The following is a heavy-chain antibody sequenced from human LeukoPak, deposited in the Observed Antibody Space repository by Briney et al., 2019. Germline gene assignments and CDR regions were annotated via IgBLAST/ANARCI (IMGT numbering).Heavy chain of an antibody. CDR2: IYYSGST. CDR3: ARGIDFWSGYLTYFDY. V-gene: IGHV4-59*08. D-gene: IGHD3-3*01. J-gene: IGHJ4*02. CDR1: GGSISSYY. Sequence: SETLSLTCTVSGGSISSYYWSWIRQPPGKGLEWIGYIYYSGSTNYNPSLKSRVTISVETSKNQFSLKLSSVTAADTAVYYCARGIDFWSGYLTYFDYWGQGTLVTVSS.